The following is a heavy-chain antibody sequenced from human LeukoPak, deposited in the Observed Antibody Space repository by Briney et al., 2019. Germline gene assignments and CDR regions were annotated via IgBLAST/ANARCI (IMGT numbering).Heavy chain of an antibody. CDR1: GFTFSSYA. CDR3: ARAEWELLNFDY. J-gene: IGHJ4*02. Sequence: GGSLRLSCAASGFTFSSYAMHWVRQAPGKGLESVAVISYDGSNKYYADSVKGRFTISRDNSKDTLYLQMNSLRAEDTAVYYCARAEWELLNFDYWGQGTLVTVSS. V-gene: IGHV3-30-3*01. D-gene: IGHD1-26*01. CDR2: ISYDGSNK.